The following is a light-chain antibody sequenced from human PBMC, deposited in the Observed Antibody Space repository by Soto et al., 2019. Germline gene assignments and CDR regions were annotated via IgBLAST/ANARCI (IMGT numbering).Light chain of an antibody. V-gene: IGLV1-47*01. CDR3: AAWDDSLSGVV. J-gene: IGLJ2*01. CDR1: SSNIGSNY. CDR2: RNN. Sequence: QAVVTQPPSASTAPGQRVTISCSGSSSNIGSNYVYWYQQLPGTAPKLLIYRNNQRPSGVPDRFSGSKSGTSASLAISGLRSEDEADYYCAAWDDSLSGVVFGGGTKLTVL.